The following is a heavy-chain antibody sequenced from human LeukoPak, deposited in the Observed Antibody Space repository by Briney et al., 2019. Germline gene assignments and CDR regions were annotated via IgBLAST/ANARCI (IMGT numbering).Heavy chain of an antibody. D-gene: IGHD2-15*01. J-gene: IGHJ6*02. CDR3: ARDNHSNYGMDV. CDR1: GGSISSGSYY. Sequence: PSQTLSLTCTVSGGSISSGSYYWSWIRQPAGKGLEWIGRIYTSGSTNYNPSLKSRVTISVDTSKNPFSLKLSSVTAADTAVYYCARDNHSNYGMDVWGQGTTVTVSS. CDR2: IYTSGST. V-gene: IGHV4-61*02.